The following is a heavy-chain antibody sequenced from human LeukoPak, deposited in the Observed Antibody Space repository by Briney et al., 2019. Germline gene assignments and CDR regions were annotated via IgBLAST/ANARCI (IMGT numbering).Heavy chain of an antibody. J-gene: IGHJ1*01. Sequence: SETLSLTCTVSGGSISSGDYYWSWIRQPPGKGLEWIGYIYYSGSTYYNPSLNSRVTISVDTSKNQFSLKLSSVTAADTAVYYCARDPLQGYDSSGYPEYFQHWGQGTLVTVSS. CDR3: ARDPLQGYDSSGYPEYFQH. CDR1: GGSISSGDYY. V-gene: IGHV4-30-4*08. D-gene: IGHD3-22*01. CDR2: IYYSGST.